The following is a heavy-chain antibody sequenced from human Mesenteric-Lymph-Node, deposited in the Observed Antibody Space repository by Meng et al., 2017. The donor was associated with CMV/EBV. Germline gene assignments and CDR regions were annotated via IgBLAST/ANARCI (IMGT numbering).Heavy chain of an antibody. V-gene: IGHV1-2*02. J-gene: IGHJ3*02. D-gene: IGHD1-26*01. CDR3: ARRQWDLRNALDI. CDR2: INPNSGGT. CDR1: GYTFTGYY. Sequence: ASVKVSCKASGYTFTGYYMHWVRQAPGQGLEWMGWINPNSGGTNYAQKFQGRVTMTRDTSISTAYMELSRLRSDDTAVYYCARRQWDLRNALDIWGQGTEVTVSS.